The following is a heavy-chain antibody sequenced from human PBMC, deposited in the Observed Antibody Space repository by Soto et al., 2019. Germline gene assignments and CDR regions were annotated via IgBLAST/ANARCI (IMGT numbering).Heavy chain of an antibody. V-gene: IGHV3-74*01. D-gene: IGHD2-8*02. CDR1: GFSFSSYW. J-gene: IGHJ6*02. CDR3: VRARLGYCTEPGCHMGPDGMDV. CDR2: INSDGGHT. Sequence: GGSLRLSCAASGFSFSSYWIHWVRQAPGKGLEWVSRINSDGGHTAYADSVKGRFTISRDNVKKTVFLRMNSLRVDDTAVYYCVRARLGYCTEPGCHMGPDGMDVWSQGTTDTV.